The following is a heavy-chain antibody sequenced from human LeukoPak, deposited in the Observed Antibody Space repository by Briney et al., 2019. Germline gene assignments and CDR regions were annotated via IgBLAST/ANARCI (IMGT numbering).Heavy chain of an antibody. V-gene: IGHV3-30*03. CDR3: TTFPSWPPHYYYGMDV. D-gene: IGHD2-2*01. CDR1: GFTFSSYG. CDR2: ISYDGSNK. Sequence: GRSLRLSCAASGFTFSSYGMHWVRQAPGKGLEWVAVISYDGSNKYYADSVKGRFTISRDNSKNTLYLQMNSLRAEDTAVYYCTTFPSWPPHYYYGMDVWGQGTTVIVSS. J-gene: IGHJ6*02.